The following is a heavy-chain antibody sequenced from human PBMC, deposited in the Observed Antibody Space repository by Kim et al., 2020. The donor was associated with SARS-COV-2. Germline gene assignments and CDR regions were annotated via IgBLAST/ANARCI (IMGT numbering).Heavy chain of an antibody. J-gene: IGHJ5*02. D-gene: IGHD3-9*01. CDR3: AKGGDILTGDWFDP. V-gene: IGHV3-23*03. Sequence: GGSLRLSCAASGFTFSSYAMSWVRQAPGKGLEWVSVIYSGGSSTYYADSVKGRFTISRDNSKNTLYLQMNSLRAEDTAVYYCAKGGDILTGDWFDPWGQGTLVTVSS. CDR1: GFTFSSYA. CDR2: IYSGGSST.